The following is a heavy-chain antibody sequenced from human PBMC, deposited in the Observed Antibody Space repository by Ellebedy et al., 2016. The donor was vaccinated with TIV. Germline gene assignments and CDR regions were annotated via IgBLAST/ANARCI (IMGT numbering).Heavy chain of an antibody. CDR2: FNPRSGST. CDR3: ARGLDYGGYREYYFDY. V-gene: IGHV1-46*01. CDR1: GYTFTNYY. D-gene: IGHD4/OR15-4a*01. Sequence: ASVKVSXXASGYTFTNYYLNWVRQAPGQGLEWMGIFNPRSGSTSLAQKFQGRVTMTRDTSTSTVYMDLSSLISEDSAIYYCARGLDYGGYREYYFDYWGQGTLVTVSS. J-gene: IGHJ4*02.